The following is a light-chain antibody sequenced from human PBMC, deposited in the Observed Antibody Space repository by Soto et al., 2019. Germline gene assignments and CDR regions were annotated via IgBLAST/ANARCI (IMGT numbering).Light chain of an antibody. CDR2: DVS. V-gene: IGLV2-11*01. Sequence: QSALTQPRSVSGSPGQSVTISCTGTSSDVGGYNYVSWYQQYPGEAPKLMISDVSRRPSGVPDRFSGSKSGNTASLTISGLQAEDEADYYCCSYAGIYPNFVFGIGTKLTVL. J-gene: IGLJ1*01. CDR1: SSDVGGYNY. CDR3: CSYAGIYPNFV.